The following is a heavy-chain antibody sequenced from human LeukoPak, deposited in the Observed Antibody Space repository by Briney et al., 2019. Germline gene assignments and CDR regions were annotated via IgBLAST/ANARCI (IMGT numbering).Heavy chain of an antibody. V-gene: IGHV4-39*07. Sequence: PSETLSLTCTVSGGSISSSSYYWGWIRQPPGKGLEWIGSIYYSGSTYYNPSLKSRVTISVDTSKNQFSLKLSSVTAADTAVYYCARRSSSQLYYYYYMDVWGRGTTVTVSS. J-gene: IGHJ6*03. D-gene: IGHD6-13*01. CDR1: GGSISSSSYY. CDR3: ARRSSSQLYYYYYMDV. CDR2: IYYSGST.